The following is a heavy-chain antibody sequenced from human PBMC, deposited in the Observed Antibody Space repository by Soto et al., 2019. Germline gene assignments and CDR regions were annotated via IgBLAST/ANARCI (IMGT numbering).Heavy chain of an antibody. CDR1: GGTFSSYA. D-gene: IGHD3-22*01. Sequence: ASVKVSCKASGGTFSSYAISWVRQAPGQGLEWMGWISAYNGNTNYAQKLQGRVTMTTDTSTSTAYMELRSLRSDDTAVYYCARDRDGYYYEPRHWYFDLWGRGTLVTVSS. CDR3: ARDRDGYYYEPRHWYFDL. V-gene: IGHV1-18*01. J-gene: IGHJ2*01. CDR2: ISAYNGNT.